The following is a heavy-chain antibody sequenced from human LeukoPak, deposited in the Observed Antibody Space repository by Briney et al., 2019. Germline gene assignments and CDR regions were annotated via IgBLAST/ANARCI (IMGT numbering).Heavy chain of an antibody. Sequence: GGSLRLSCAASGFTFDDYAMHWVRQAPGKGLEWVSGLSWNSGSIGYADSVKGRFTISRDNAKNSLYLQMTSLRAEDTVFYYCAKALAVAVGAFDIWGQGTMVTVSS. CDR1: GFTFDDYA. CDR2: LSWNSGSI. V-gene: IGHV3-9*01. CDR3: AKALAVAVGAFDI. D-gene: IGHD6-19*01. J-gene: IGHJ3*02.